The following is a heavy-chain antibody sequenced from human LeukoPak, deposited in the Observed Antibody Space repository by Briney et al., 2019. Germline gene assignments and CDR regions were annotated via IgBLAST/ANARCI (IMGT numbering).Heavy chain of an antibody. D-gene: IGHD4-11*01. Sequence: PSETLSLTCAVSGGSISSGGYSWSWIRQPPGKGLEWIGYIYHSGSTYYNPSLKSRVAMSVDRSKNQFSLKLSSVTAADTAVYYCARDVNYGAFDIWGQGTMVTVSS. CDR2: IYHSGST. J-gene: IGHJ3*02. CDR1: GGSISSGGYS. CDR3: ARDVNYGAFDI. V-gene: IGHV4-30-2*01.